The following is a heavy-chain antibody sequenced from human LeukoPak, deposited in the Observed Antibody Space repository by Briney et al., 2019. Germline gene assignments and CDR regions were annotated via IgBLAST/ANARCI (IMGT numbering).Heavy chain of an antibody. CDR2: ISESGDGK. Sequence: PGGSLRLSCAASGFTFSNFAMTWVRQAPGKGLQWVPAISESGDGKYYVDSVRGQFTISRDNSKNMLFLQMNSLRAEDTALYYCTKDWSASYWGQGTPVTVSS. V-gene: IGHV3-23*01. CDR3: TKDWSASY. J-gene: IGHJ4*02. CDR1: GFTFSNFA.